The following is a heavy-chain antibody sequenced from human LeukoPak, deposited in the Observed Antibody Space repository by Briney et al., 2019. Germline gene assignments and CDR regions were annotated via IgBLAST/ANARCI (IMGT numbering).Heavy chain of an antibody. CDR2: ISGSGGST. J-gene: IGHJ6*02. CDR3: AKYLYSVSYYGMDV. D-gene: IGHD2-15*01. V-gene: IGHV3-23*01. CDR1: GFTFSSNA. Sequence: GGSLRLSCSASGFTFSSNAMSWVRQAPGNGLEWVSAISGSGGSTYYADSVKGRFTISRDNSKNTLYLQMNSLRAEDTALYYCAKYLYSVSYYGMDVWGQGTTVTVSS.